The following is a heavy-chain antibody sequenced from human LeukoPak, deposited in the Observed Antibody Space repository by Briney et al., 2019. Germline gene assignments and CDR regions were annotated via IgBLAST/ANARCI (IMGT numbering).Heavy chain of an antibody. D-gene: IGHD1-26*01. V-gene: IGHV3-23*01. CDR2: ISDSGAKT. Sequence: PGRSLRLSCAASGFTFSRYGMHWVRQTPGKGLEWVSLISDSGAKTYYADSVKGRFTISRDNSKNTLSLQMNSLRAEDTAVYYCAKDVRVGGGGMDVWGQGTPVTVSS. J-gene: IGHJ6*02. CDR1: GFTFSRYG. CDR3: AKDVRVGGGGMDV.